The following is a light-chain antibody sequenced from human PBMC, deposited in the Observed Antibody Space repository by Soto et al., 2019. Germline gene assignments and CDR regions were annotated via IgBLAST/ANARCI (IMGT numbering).Light chain of an antibody. CDR1: SSNIGGKT. Sequence: QSVLTQPPSASGTPGQRVTISCSGSSSNIGGKTVNWYQQLPGTAPKLLIYGSDQRPSGVPDRFSGSKSGTSASLAVSGLRAADEADYFCKSYAGSNTYVLGSGAKVTVL. V-gene: IGLV1-44*01. CDR3: KSYAGSNTYV. J-gene: IGLJ1*01. CDR2: GSD.